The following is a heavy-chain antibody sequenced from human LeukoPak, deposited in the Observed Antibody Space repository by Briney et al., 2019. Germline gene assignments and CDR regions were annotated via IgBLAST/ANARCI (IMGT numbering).Heavy chain of an antibody. V-gene: IGHV1-18*01. D-gene: IGHD1-26*01. J-gene: IGHJ4*02. CDR3: AREESIGRYQFLHDS. CDR2: ISPYNGNT. Sequence: VASVKVSCTTSGYTFIRDGITWVRQAPGQGLEWMAWISPYNGNTKYVQNLQGRLTITTDTSTSTAYMELRSLTSDDTAVYFCAREESIGRYQFLHDSWGQGTLVTVSS. CDR1: GYTFIRDG.